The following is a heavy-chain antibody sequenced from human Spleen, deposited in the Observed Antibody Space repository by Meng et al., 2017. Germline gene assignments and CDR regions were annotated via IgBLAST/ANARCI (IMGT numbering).Heavy chain of an antibody. CDR2: INHSGST. D-gene: IGHD3-10*01. CDR3: ARAIITMVRGVGDAVDI. Sequence: SETLSLTCTVSGGSISSSSYYWGWIRQPPGKGLEWIGEINHSGSTNYNPSLESRATISVDTSQNHLSLKLGSVTAADSAVYYCARAIITMVRGVGDAVDIWGQGTMVTVSS. V-gene: IGHV4-39*02. J-gene: IGHJ3*02. CDR1: GGSISSSSYY.